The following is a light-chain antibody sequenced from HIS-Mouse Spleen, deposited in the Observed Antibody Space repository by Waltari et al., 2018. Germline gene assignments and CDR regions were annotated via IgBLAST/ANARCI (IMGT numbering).Light chain of an antibody. J-gene: IGLJ3*02. CDR2: EDN. CDR3: QSYDSSNWV. CDR1: SGSLASNY. Sequence: NFMLTQPHSVSESPGKTVTISCTGSSGSLASNYVQLYQQRPGSAPTTVIYEDNQRPSGVPDRFSGSIDSSSNSASLTISGLKTEDEADYYCQSYDSSNWVFGGGTKLTVL. V-gene: IGLV6-57*02.